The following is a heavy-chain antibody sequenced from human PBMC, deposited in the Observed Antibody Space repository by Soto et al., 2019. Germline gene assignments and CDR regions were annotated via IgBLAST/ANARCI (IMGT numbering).Heavy chain of an antibody. CDR2: MNPNSGNT. CDR1: GYTFTSYD. Sequence: ASVKVSCKASGYTFTSYDINWVRQATGQGLEWMGWMNPNSGNTGYAQKFQGRVTMTRNTSISTAYMELSSLRSEDTAVYYCARGNPITIFGVVTRLMDVWGQGTTVTVS. CDR3: ARGNPITIFGVVTRLMDV. J-gene: IGHJ6*02. D-gene: IGHD3-3*01. V-gene: IGHV1-8*01.